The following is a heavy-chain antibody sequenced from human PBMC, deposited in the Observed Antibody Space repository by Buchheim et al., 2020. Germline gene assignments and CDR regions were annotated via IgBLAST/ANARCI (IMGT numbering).Heavy chain of an antibody. Sequence: QLQLQESGPGLVKPSETLSLSCTISGGSISTSDYYWGWIRQPPGKGLEWIGMVYYSGGTHYNPSFKSRVSVLADTSKNQFSLRLSSVTAADTAIYYCARQNVNYGSGFTDYWGQG. CDR3: ARQNVNYGSGFTDY. CDR2: VYYSGGT. CDR1: GGSISTSDYY. J-gene: IGHJ4*02. D-gene: IGHD3-10*01. V-gene: IGHV4-39*01.